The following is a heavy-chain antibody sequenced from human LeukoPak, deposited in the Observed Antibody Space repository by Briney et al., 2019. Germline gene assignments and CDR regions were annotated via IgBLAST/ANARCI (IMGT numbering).Heavy chain of an antibody. J-gene: IGHJ4*02. V-gene: IGHV3-48*04. CDR3: ARDGIMITFGGGGFDY. D-gene: IGHD3-16*01. Sequence: GGSLRLSCAASGFTFSSYSMNWVRQAPGKGLEWVSYISSSTIYYADSVKGRFTISRDNAKNSLYLQMNSLRAEDTAVYYCARDGIMITFGGGGFDYWGQGTLVTVSS. CDR1: GFTFSSYS. CDR2: ISSSTI.